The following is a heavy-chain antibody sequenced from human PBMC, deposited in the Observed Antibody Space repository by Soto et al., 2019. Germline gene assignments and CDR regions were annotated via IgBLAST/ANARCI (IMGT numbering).Heavy chain of an antibody. J-gene: IGHJ4*02. Sequence: QLQLQESGPGLVKPSETLSLTCTVSGGSISSSSYYCGWIRQPPGKGLEWIGSIYYSGSTYYNPSLKSRVTISVDTSKNQSSLKLSSVTGADTGVYYCARLEDTAMAPVPYFDYWGQGTLVTVSS. CDR1: GGSISSSSYY. CDR2: IYYSGST. V-gene: IGHV4-39*01. D-gene: IGHD5-18*01. CDR3: ARLEDTAMAPVPYFDY.